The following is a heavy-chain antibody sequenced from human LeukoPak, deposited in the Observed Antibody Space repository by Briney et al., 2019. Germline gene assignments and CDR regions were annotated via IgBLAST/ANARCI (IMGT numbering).Heavy chain of an antibody. CDR2: LSSSGSAF. CDR1: GFTFRSYE. D-gene: IGHD3-3*01. Sequence: PGGSLRLSCEDSGFTFRSYEMNWVRQAPGKGLEWIAYLSSSGSAFSYADSVKGRFTIARDNAKNSVYPEMNSLRADDTAVYYCARSARLMKGVVEVTALNDWGQGTLVTVSS. CDR3: ARSARLMKGVVEVTALND. V-gene: IGHV3-48*03. J-gene: IGHJ4*02.